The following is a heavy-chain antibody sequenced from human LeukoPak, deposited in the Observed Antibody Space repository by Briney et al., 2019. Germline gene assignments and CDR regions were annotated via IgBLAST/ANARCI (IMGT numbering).Heavy chain of an antibody. J-gene: IGHJ4*02. CDR3: AMQGQLNFDY. CDR2: IYYSGST. V-gene: IGHV4-59*01. CDR1: GGSISSYY. Sequence: SETLSLTCTVSGGSISSYYWSWIRQPPGKGLEWIGYIYYSGSTNYNPSLKSRVTISVDTSKNQFSLKLSSVTAADTAVYYCAMQGQLNFDYWGQGTLVTVSS. D-gene: IGHD5-18*01.